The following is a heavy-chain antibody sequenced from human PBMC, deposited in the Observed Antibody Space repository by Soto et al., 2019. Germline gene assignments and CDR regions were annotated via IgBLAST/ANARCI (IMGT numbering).Heavy chain of an antibody. CDR1: GGTFISYA. CDR2: TIPIFSTT. V-gene: IGHV1-69*01. J-gene: IGHJ6*02. D-gene: IGHD3-3*01. Sequence: QVQLVQSGAEVRKPGSSVTVSCKAFGGTFISYAFSWVRQAPGQGLEWMGGTIPIFSTTHYAQNFQGRVTINADGATSTAYMELSSLTSEDTAVYYCAAAVWRGYSEYYYGMDVWGLGTTVTVSS. CDR3: AAAVWRGYSEYYYGMDV.